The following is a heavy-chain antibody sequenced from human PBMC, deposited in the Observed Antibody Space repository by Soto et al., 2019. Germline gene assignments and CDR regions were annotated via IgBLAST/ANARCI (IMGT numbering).Heavy chain of an antibody. V-gene: IGHV4-31*03. J-gene: IGHJ4*02. CDR3: ARDAPAVDTVMVTGNVFDY. CDR1: GGSISRDNFY. D-gene: IGHD5-18*01. CDR2: IYYTGST. Sequence: QVQLQESGPGLLKPSQTLSLTCTVSGGSISRDNFYWSWIRQHPGKGLEWIGNIYYTGSTNYNPSLTSRVTISLDRSKSQFSLRLSSVTAADTAEYYCARDAPAVDTVMVTGNVFDYWGQGTLVTVSS.